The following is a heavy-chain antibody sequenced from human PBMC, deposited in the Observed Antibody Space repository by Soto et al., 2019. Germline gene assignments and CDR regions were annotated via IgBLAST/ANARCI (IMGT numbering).Heavy chain of an antibody. V-gene: IGHV1-18*01. J-gene: IGHJ4*02. D-gene: IGHD3-10*01. CDR2: ISAYNGNT. CDR1: GYTFTSYG. CDR3: ARVYNRRVRGVIDHFDY. Sequence: QVQLVQSGAEVQKPGASVKVSCKASGYTFTSYGISWARQAPGQGLEWMGWISAYNGNTNYAQKLQGRVTMTTDTSTSIAYMELRSLRSDDTAVYYCARVYNRRVRGVIDHFDYWGQGTLVTVSS.